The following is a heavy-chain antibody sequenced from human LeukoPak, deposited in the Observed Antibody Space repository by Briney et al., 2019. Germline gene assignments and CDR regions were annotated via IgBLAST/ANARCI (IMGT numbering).Heavy chain of an antibody. D-gene: IGHD3-22*01. V-gene: IGHV3-21*01. J-gene: IGHJ4*02. CDR1: GFTFSSYS. CDR2: ISSSSSYI. Sequence: GGSLRLSCAASGFTFSSYSMNWVRQAPGKGLEWVSSISSSSSYIYYADPVKGRFTISRDNAKNSLYLQMNSLRAEDTAVCYCASRGPPNDSSGYAQRPFDYWGQGTLVTVSS. CDR3: ASRGPPNDSSGYAQRPFDY.